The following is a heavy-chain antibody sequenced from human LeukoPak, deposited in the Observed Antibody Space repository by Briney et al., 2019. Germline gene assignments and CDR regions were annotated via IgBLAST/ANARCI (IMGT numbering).Heavy chain of an antibody. J-gene: IGHJ6*03. CDR1: GYTFTSYG. Sequence: ATVKVSCKASGYTFTSYGISWVRQAPGQGLEWMGWISAYNGNTNYAQKLQGRVTMTTDTSTSTAYMELRSPRSDDTAVYYCARALDNLYYYYYYMDVWGKGTTVTISS. V-gene: IGHV1-18*01. CDR2: ISAYNGNT. D-gene: IGHD1-14*01. CDR3: ARALDNLYYYYYYMDV.